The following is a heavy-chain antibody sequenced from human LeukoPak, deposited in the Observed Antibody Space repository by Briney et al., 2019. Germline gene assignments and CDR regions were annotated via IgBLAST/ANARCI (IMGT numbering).Heavy chain of an antibody. J-gene: IGHJ4*02. CDR3: ARQVGPDY. CDR1: GFTFSNYA. V-gene: IGHV3-23*01. D-gene: IGHD1-26*01. CDR2: ISGSGRNT. Sequence: GGSLRLSCAASGFTFSNYAMIWVRQAPGKGLEWVSAISGSGRNTYYADSVKGRFTISRDNSNNALYLQMNSLRAEDTALYYCARQVGPDYWGQGTLATVSS.